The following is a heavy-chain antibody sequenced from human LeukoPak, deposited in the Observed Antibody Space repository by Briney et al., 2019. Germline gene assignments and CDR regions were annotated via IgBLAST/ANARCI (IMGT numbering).Heavy chain of an antibody. CDR2: ISGSGGST. V-gene: IGHV3-23*01. J-gene: IGHJ4*02. CDR1: GFTFDDYG. Sequence: GGSLRLSCAASGFTFDDYGMSWVRQAPGKGLEWVSAISGSGGSTYYADSMKGRSTISRDNSKNTLYLQMNSLRAEDTAVYYCAKLSPSKGELLPYWGQGTLVTVSS. D-gene: IGHD1-26*01. CDR3: AKLSPSKGELLPY.